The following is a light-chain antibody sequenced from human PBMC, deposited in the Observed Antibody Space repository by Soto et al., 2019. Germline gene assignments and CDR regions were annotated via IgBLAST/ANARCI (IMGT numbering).Light chain of an antibody. V-gene: IGKV1-9*01. J-gene: IGKJ3*01. CDR1: QGIATN. Sequence: DIQLTQSPPIVSASVGDRVTITCRASQGIATNLAWYQQKPGRAPNLLIYAASTLQGGVPSRFSGSGSGTAFTLTITTLQAEDYATYYCQQFKSFPLSFGPGTKVDVK. CDR2: AAS. CDR3: QQFKSFPLS.